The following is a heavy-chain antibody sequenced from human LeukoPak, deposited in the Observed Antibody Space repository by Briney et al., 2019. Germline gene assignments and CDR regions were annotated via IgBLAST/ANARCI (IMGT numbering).Heavy chain of an antibody. Sequence: GRSLRLSCAASGFTISSYGMHWVRQAPGKGLEWVAVISYDGSNKYYADSVKGRFTISRDNSKNTLYLQMNSLRAEDTAVYYRAKGASGYYYRAYFDYWGQGTLVTVSS. V-gene: IGHV3-30*18. D-gene: IGHD3-22*01. J-gene: IGHJ4*02. CDR1: GFTISSYG. CDR2: ISYDGSNK. CDR3: AKGASGYYYRAYFDY.